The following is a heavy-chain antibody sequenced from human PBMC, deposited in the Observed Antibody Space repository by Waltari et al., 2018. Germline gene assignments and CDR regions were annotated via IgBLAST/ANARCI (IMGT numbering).Heavy chain of an antibody. Sequence: QVQLVESGGGVVQPGRSLRLSCAASGFPFTSSGMPWVRQTPGRGLEWGAVISSDGSRKSYADSVKGRFSISRDNSKNSLSLEMNSLRPEDTAVYYCASCTGGNCYYYGFDVWGQGTTVTVSS. J-gene: IGHJ6*02. V-gene: IGHV3-30*03. CDR2: ISSDGSRK. CDR3: ASCTGGNCYYYGFDV. CDR1: GFPFTSSG. D-gene: IGHD2-8*02.